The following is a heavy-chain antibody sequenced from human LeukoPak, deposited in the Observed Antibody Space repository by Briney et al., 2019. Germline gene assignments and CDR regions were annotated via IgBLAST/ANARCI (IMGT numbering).Heavy chain of an antibody. CDR1: GDSVSSNSAA. J-gene: IGHJ6*02. D-gene: IGHD7-27*01. Sequence: KHSQTLSLTCAISGDSVSSNSAAWNWIRQSPSRGLEWLGRTYYRSKWYNDYAVSVKSRITINPDTSKNQFSLQLNSVTPEDTAVYYCAKDLPGDPEDSYYGMDVWGQGTTVTVSS. CDR3: AKDLPGDPEDSYYGMDV. CDR2: TYYRSKWYN. V-gene: IGHV6-1*01.